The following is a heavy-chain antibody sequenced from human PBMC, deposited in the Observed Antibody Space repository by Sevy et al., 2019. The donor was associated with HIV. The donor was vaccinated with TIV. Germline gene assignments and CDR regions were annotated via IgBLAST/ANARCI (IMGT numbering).Heavy chain of an antibody. CDR1: GFTFSDYY. D-gene: IGHD6-25*01. J-gene: IGHJ4*02. CDR2: ISSGGRTI. CDR3: ARVRVAAADYYFDY. V-gene: IGHV3-11*01. Sequence: GGSLRLSCAASGFTFSDYYMSWIRQAPGKGLEWVSYISSGGRTIYYADSVKGRFTISRDNATNSLYLQMNSLRAEDTAVYYCARVRVAAADYYFDYWGQGTLVTVSS.